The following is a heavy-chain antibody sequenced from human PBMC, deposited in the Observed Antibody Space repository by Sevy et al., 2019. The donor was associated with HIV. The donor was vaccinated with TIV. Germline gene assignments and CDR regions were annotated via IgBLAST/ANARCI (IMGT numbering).Heavy chain of an antibody. CDR2: ISSSSSYI. Sequence: GGSLRLSCGASGFTFSSYNMNWVRQAPGKGLEWVSLISSSSSYIYYADSVKGRFTISRDNAKNSLYLQMNRLRAEDKPVYYCARFHSSSWFDALDIWGQGTMVTVSS. V-gene: IGHV3-21*01. CDR3: ARFHSSSWFDALDI. D-gene: IGHD6-13*01. J-gene: IGHJ3*02. CDR1: GFTFSSYN.